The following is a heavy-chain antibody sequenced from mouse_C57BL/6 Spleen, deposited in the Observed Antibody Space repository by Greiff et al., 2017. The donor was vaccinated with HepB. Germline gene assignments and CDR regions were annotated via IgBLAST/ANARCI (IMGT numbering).Heavy chain of an antibody. CDR3: ARTARIKY. V-gene: IGHV3-2*02. Sequence: DVKLQESGPGLVKPSQSLSLTWTVTGYSITSGYGWNWIRQFPGNKLEWMGYISYSGSTNYNPSLKSRISITRDTSKNQFFLQLNSVTTEDTATYYCARTARIKYWGQGTTLTVSS. D-gene: IGHD1-2*01. J-gene: IGHJ2*01. CDR2: ISYSGST. CDR1: GYSITSGYG.